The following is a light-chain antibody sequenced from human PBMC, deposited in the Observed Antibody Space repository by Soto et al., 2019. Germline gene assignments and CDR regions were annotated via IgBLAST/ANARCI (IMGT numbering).Light chain of an antibody. Sequence: AIEMTQSPSSLSASVGDRVTITCRASQGIRNDLGWYQQKPGKAPELLIYSASTLQSGVPSRFSGSGSCTDFTLTVSSLQPEDFATYYCLQDYHYPYTFGQGTKLEI. CDR1: QGIRND. V-gene: IGKV1-6*01. CDR3: LQDYHYPYT. J-gene: IGKJ2*01. CDR2: SAS.